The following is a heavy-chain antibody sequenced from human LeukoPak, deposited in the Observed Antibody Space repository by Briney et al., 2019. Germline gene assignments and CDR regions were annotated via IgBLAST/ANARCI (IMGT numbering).Heavy chain of an antibody. CDR1: GFTFSSYW. Sequence: PGGSLRLSCEASGFTFSSYWMSWVRQAPGKGLEWVANIKQDGSEKYYVDSVKGRFTISRDNAKNSLYLQMNSLRAEDTAVYYCARALLAGGYWGQGTLVTVSS. CDR2: IKQDGSEK. CDR3: ARALLAGGY. V-gene: IGHV3-7*01. J-gene: IGHJ4*02. D-gene: IGHD2-15*01.